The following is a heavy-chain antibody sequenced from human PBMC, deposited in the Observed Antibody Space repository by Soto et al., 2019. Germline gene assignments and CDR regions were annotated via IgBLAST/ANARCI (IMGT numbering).Heavy chain of an antibody. CDR2: INSDGSST. Sequence: PGGSLRLSCAASGFTFSSYWMHWVRPAPGKGLVWVSRINSDGSSTSYADSVKGRFTISRDNAKNTLYLQMNSLRAEDTAVYYCVVTIFGVVDPRDYYYYGMDVWGQGTTVTVSS. CDR1: GFTFSSYW. V-gene: IGHV3-74*01. D-gene: IGHD3-3*01. J-gene: IGHJ6*02. CDR3: VVTIFGVVDPRDYYYYGMDV.